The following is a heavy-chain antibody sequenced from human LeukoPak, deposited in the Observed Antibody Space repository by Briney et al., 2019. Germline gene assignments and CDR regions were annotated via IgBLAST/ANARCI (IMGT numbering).Heavy chain of an antibody. D-gene: IGHD6-19*01. J-gene: IGHJ4*02. CDR1: GFTVSSNY. CDR3: ARSRAYSSGRGYFDY. V-gene: IGHV3-30-3*01. CDR2: ISYDGSNK. Sequence: GGSLRLSCAASGFTVSSNYMSWVRQAPGKGLEWVAVISYDGSNKYYADSVKGRFTISRDNSKNTLYLQMNSLRAEDTAVYYCARSRAYSSGRGYFDYWGQGTLVTVSS.